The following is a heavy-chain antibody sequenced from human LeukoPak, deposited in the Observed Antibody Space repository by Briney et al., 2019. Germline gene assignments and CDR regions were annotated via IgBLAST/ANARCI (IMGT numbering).Heavy chain of an antibody. V-gene: IGHV3-48*03. CDR1: RFTFSSYE. Sequence: GGSLRLSCAASRFTFSSYEMNWVRQAPGKGLEWVSYISSSGSTIYYAAPVKGRFTISRDDSKNTLYLQMNSLKTEDTAVYYCTTDLRDFWSGYYYMDVWGKGTTVTVSS. D-gene: IGHD3-3*01. J-gene: IGHJ6*03. CDR3: TTDLRDFWSGYYYMDV. CDR2: ISSSGSTI.